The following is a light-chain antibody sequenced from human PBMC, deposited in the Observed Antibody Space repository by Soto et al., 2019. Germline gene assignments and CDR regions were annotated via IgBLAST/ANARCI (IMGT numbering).Light chain of an antibody. J-gene: IGLJ2*01. CDR3: QSYNSSRSGVV. CDR1: RSNIGAGYD. Sequence: QSVLTQPPSVSGAPGQTVTISCTGSRSNIGAGYDVHWYQQLPGTAPKLFIYANNNRPSGVPDRFSGSRSGTSASLAITGLQAEDGADYYCQSYNSSRSGVVFGGGTKLTVL. V-gene: IGLV1-40*01. CDR2: ANN.